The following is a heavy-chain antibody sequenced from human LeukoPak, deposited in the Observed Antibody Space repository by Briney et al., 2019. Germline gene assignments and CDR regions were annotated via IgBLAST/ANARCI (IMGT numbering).Heavy chain of an antibody. Sequence: SETLSLTCTVSGGSVSGYYWSWIRQPPGKGLEWIGEINHSGSTNYNPSLKSRVTISVDTSKNQFSLKLSSVIAADTAVYYCARHSVVVIGEFDPWGQGTLVTVSS. J-gene: IGHJ5*02. V-gene: IGHV4-34*01. D-gene: IGHD2-15*01. CDR1: GGSVSGYY. CDR3: ARHSVVVIGEFDP. CDR2: INHSGST.